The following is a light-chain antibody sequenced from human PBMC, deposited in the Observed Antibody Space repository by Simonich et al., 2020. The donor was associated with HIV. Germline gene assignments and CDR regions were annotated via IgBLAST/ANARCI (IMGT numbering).Light chain of an antibody. CDR2: AAS. V-gene: IGKV1-39*01. CDR1: QSISSY. CDR3: QQSYSTPRT. Sequence: DLQMPQSPSSLSASVGDRVTITCRASQSISSYLNWYQQKPGKAPKLLIYAASRLQSGVPSRFSGSGSGTDFTLTISSLQPEDFATYYCQQSYSTPRTFGQGTKVEIK. J-gene: IGKJ1*01.